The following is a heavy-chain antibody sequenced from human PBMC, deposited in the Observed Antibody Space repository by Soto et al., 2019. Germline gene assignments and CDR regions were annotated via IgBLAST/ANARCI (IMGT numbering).Heavy chain of an antibody. Sequence: EVHLLESGGGLVQPGGSLRLSCAASGFTFSNYAMNWVRQAPGKGLEWVSVISDSGDSTYYADSVKGRFTISRDKSTYTMYLHMNSLTAEDTAAYYCAKYGFSCSSKYNSDYWGQGTLATVSS. CDR1: GFTFSNYA. CDR2: ISDSGDST. CDR3: AKYGFSCSSKYNSDY. J-gene: IGHJ4*02. V-gene: IGHV3-23*01. D-gene: IGHD3-10*01.